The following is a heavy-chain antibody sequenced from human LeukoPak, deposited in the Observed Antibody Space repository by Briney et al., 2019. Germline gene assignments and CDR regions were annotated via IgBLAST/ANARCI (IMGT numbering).Heavy chain of an antibody. J-gene: IGHJ4*02. V-gene: IGHV3-74*01. Sequence: GGSLRLSCATSGFKFNSYWMHWVRQVPGKGLTWVSYINPDGSSTNYADSVKGRFTISRDNAKNSLYLQMNSLRAEDTAIYYCVMRGDYWGQGTLVTVSS. CDR3: VMRGDY. CDR2: INPDGSST. CDR1: GFKFNSYW.